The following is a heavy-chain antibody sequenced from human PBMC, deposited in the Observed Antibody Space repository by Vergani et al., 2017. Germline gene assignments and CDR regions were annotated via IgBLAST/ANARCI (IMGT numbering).Heavy chain of an antibody. CDR2: IYYSGST. CDR1: NDSVSNTFYY. CDR3: ARLRCTNGVCSPYFDY. J-gene: IGHJ4*02. V-gene: IGHV4-39*01. Sequence: QVQLQESGPGLVKPSETLSLTCTVSNDSVSNTFYYWGWIRQTPGKGLEWIGSIYYSGSTYYNPSLESRVTISVDTSKNQFSLKLSSVTAADTAVYYCARLRCTNGVCSPYFDYWGQGTLVTVSS. D-gene: IGHD2-8*01.